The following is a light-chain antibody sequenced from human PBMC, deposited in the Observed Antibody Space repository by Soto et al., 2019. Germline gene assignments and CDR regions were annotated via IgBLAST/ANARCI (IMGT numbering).Light chain of an antibody. CDR2: RAS. J-gene: IGKJ1*01. CDR1: QSVSYN. V-gene: IGKV3-15*01. Sequence: EIVVTQSPATLSVSPGEGATVSCRASQSVSYNVAWYQQRPGQAPRLLIYRASTRAPGIPARFSGTGSGTEFTLTLTRLQSEDVAIYYCQQYNNWPPWTFGPGTKVEIK. CDR3: QQYNNWPPWT.